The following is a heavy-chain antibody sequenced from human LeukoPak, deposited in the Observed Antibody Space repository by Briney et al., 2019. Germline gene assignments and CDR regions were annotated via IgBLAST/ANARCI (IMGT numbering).Heavy chain of an antibody. CDR3: ARESTHIAVAADGY. D-gene: IGHD6-19*01. J-gene: IGHJ4*02. Sequence: PSETLSLTCTVSGGSISSSSYYWGWIRQPPGKGLEWIGSIYYSGSTYYNPSLKSRVTISVDTSKNQFSLKLSSVTAADTAVYYCARESTHIAVAADGYWGQGTLVTVSS. V-gene: IGHV4-39*01. CDR1: GGSISSSSYY. CDR2: IYYSGST.